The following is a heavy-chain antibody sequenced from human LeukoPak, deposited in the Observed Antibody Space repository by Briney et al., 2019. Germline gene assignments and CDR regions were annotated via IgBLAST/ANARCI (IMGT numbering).Heavy chain of an antibody. D-gene: IGHD1-26*01. CDR2: TSYKSKWYN. Sequence: SQTLSLTCAISGDSVSRNTVAWNWIRQSPSRGLEWLGRTSYKSKWYNDYAVSVKSRITINPDPSKNHFSLKLSSVTAADTAVYYCARGGVGATNLVWGQGTLVTVSS. J-gene: IGHJ4*02. V-gene: IGHV6-1*01. CDR3: ARGGVGATNLV. CDR1: GDSVSRNTVA.